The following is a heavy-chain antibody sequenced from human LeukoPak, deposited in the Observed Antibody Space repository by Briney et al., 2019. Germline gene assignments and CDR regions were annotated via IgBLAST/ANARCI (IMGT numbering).Heavy chain of an antibody. CDR3: ARDWGVYCSSTSCRAEDY. D-gene: IGHD2-2*01. CDR2: INPNSGGT. Sequence: GASVEVSCKASGYTFTGYYMHWVRQAPGQGLEWMGWINPNSGGTNYAQKFQGRVTMTRDTSISTAYMELSRLRSDDTAVYYCARDWGVYCSSTSCRAEDYWGQGTLVTVSS. CDR1: GYTFTGYY. J-gene: IGHJ4*02. V-gene: IGHV1-2*02.